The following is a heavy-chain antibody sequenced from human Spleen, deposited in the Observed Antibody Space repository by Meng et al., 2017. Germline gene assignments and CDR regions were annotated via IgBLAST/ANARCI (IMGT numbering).Heavy chain of an antibody. CDR3: ARRPTTMAHDFDY. CDR1: GGSISNYY. J-gene: IGHJ4*02. CDR2: INHSGST. V-gene: IGHV4-34*01. D-gene: IGHD4-11*01. Sequence: SETLSLTCTVSGGSISNYYWSWIRQPPGKGLEWIGEINHSGSTNYNPSLESRATISVDTSQNNLSLKLSSVTAADSAVYYCARRPTTMAHDFDYWGQGTLVTVSS.